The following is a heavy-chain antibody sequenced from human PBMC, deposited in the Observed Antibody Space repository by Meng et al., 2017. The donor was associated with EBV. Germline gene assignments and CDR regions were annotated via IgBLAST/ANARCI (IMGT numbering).Heavy chain of an antibody. V-gene: IGHV1-69*01. CDR3: ASESGRGYTPDY. J-gene: IGHJ4*02. CDR1: GGPFRYYA. D-gene: IGHD3-10*01. CDR2: FLPRLGAP. Sequence: QVHLGQSAAEVKKPGSSVKVSCKTSGGPFRYYAISWVRQAPGQGLEWLGGFLPRLGAPNYAQKFHGRVKITADESTSTHYMDLSSLRSEDTAIYYCASESGRGYTPDYWGQGTLVTVSS.